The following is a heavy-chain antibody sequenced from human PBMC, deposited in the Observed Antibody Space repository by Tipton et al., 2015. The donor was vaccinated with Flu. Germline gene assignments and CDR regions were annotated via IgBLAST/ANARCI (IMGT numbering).Heavy chain of an antibody. CDR2: ISGGGGGT. J-gene: IGHJ4*02. V-gene: IGHV3-23*01. CDR3: AKVIPEKVAGLDY. D-gene: IGHD6-19*01. CDR1: GFTFSMYA. Sequence: SLRLSCAASGFTFSMYAMSWVRQAPGKRLEWISAISGGGGGTYYADSVKGRFTISRDNSRNTLYLRMNSLRAGDTAIYYCAKVIPEKVAGLDYWGQGTLVTVSS.